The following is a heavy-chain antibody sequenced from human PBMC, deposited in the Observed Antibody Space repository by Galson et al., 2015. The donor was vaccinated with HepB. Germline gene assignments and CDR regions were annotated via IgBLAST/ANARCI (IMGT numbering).Heavy chain of an antibody. J-gene: IGHJ4*02. CDR3: ARAYYYDSSAYYFAN. CDR1: GYSFNAYH. V-gene: IGHV1-2*06. Sequence: SVKVSCKASGYSFNAYHLHWVRPAPGQGLEWMGRINPNSGGTNYAQKIQGRDTMTRDTSISPAYMELGILRSDDTAIYYCARAYYYDSSAYYFANWRQGTLVTVSS. D-gene: IGHD3-22*01. CDR2: INPNSGGT.